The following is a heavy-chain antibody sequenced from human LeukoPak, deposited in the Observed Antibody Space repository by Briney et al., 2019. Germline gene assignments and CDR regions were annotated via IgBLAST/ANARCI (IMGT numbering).Heavy chain of an antibody. J-gene: IGHJ6*03. CDR2: INPNSGGT. Sequence: ASVKDSCKASGYTFNGYYMHWVRQAPGQRHELMGWINPNSGGTNHAQKFQGRVTMTRDTSISTSYIKLSRLRSDDTAVYYCARNLYYYDSSGYAMDVWGKGTTVTASS. CDR3: ARNLYYYDSSGYAMDV. CDR1: GYTFNGYY. D-gene: IGHD3-22*01. V-gene: IGHV1-2*02.